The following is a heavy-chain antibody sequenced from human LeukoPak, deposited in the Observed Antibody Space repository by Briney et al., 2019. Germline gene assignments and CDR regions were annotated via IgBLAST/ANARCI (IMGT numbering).Heavy chain of an antibody. D-gene: IGHD5-18*01. V-gene: IGHV3-23*01. CDR3: AKDRYSYGYSSFDY. CDR1: GFTFSSSA. CDR2: ISNNGGYT. J-gene: IGHJ4*02. Sequence: GSLRLSCAASGFTFSSSAMSWVRQAPGKGLEWVSAISNNGGYTYYTDSVQGRFTISRDNSKSTLCLQMNSLRAEDTAVYYCAKDRYSYGYSSFDYWGQGTLVTVSS.